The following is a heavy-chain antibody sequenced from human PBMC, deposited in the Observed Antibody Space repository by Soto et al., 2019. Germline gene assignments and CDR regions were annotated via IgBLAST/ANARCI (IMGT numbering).Heavy chain of an antibody. V-gene: IGHV4-59*06. CDR3: AASDSSGYWVFDY. CDR1: GGSISSYY. D-gene: IGHD3-22*01. Sequence: PSETLSLTCTVSGGSISSYYWSWIRQPPGKGLEWIGYIYYSGSTYYNPSIKSRVNKSVDTSKNQFSLKLSSVTAAYTAVYYCAASDSSGYWVFDYWGQGTLVTVSS. CDR2: IYYSGST. J-gene: IGHJ4*02.